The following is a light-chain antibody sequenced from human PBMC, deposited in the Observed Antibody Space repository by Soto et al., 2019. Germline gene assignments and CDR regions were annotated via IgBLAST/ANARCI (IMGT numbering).Light chain of an antibody. J-gene: IGLJ1*01. Sequence: QSVLTQPPSVSGAPGQRVTISCTGGSSNIGAGYDVHWYQQVPGTAPKLLIYANKNRPAGVPDRFSASKSGTSASLAITGLQAEDEADYYCQSYDTSPSGYVFGTGTKATVL. CDR2: ANK. V-gene: IGLV1-40*01. CDR1: SSNIGAGYD. CDR3: QSYDTSPSGYV.